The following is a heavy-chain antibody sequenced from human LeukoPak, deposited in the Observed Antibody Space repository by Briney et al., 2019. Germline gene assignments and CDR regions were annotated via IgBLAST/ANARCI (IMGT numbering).Heavy chain of an antibody. CDR1: GFTFSSYE. Sequence: GGSLRLSCVASGFTFSSYEMTWVRQAPGKGLEWVSYISGSGNSILYTDSVRGRFTISRDNAKNSLFLQMNSLKAEDTAVYYCAREKASTTGATDYDYWGQGTLVTVSS. V-gene: IGHV3-48*03. CDR2: ISGSGNSI. D-gene: IGHD1-1*01. CDR3: AREKASTTGATDYDY. J-gene: IGHJ4*02.